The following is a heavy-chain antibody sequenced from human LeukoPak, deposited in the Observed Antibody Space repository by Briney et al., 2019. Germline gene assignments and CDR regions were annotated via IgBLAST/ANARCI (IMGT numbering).Heavy chain of an antibody. CDR3: ARGLSSWVKSAFDI. CDR1: GGSISSSSYY. V-gene: IGHV4-39*01. CDR2: IYYSGST. Sequence: SETLSLTCTVSGGSISSSSYYWGWIRQPPGKGLEWIGSIYYSGSTYYNPSLKSRVTISVDTSKNQFSLKLSSVTAADTAVYYCARGLSSWVKSAFDIWGQGTMVTVSS. D-gene: IGHD2-2*01. J-gene: IGHJ3*02.